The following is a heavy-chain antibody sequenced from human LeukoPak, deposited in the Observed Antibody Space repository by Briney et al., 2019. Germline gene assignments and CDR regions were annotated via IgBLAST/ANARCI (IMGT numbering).Heavy chain of an antibody. CDR1: GGSISSYY. D-gene: IGHD3-3*01. J-gene: IGHJ4*02. CDR3: ATWGSPIWSGYYRYY. Sequence: SETLSLTCTVSGGSISSYYWSWIRQPPGKGLEWIGYIYYSGSTNYNPSLKSRVTISVDTSKNQLSLKLSSVTAADTAVYYCATWGSPIWSGYYRYYWGQGTLVTVSS. CDR2: IYYSGST. V-gene: IGHV4-59*12.